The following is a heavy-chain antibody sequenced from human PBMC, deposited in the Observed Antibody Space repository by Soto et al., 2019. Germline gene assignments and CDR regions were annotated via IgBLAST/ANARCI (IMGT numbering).Heavy chain of an antibody. CDR3: ARMSYYYDKWYFDL. D-gene: IGHD3-22*01. V-gene: IGHV4-30-4*01. CDR2: VYYSGSS. J-gene: IGHJ2*01. Sequence: SETQSLTCRVSGGYINNDDFYWSWLRQTPGKGLQWIGYVYYSGSSDCIPSLKSRLSMSIDKSKNQFTLTLSSVTAADTAIYYCARMSYYYDKWYFDLWGRGTLVTVSS. CDR1: GGYINNDDFY.